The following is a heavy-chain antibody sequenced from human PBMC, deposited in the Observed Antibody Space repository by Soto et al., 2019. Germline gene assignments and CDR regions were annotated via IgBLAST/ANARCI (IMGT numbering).Heavy chain of an antibody. CDR2: IYYSGST. V-gene: IGHV4-59*01. Sequence: PSETLSLTCTVSGGSISSYYWSWIRQPPGKGLEWIGYIYYSGSTNYNPSLKSRVTISVGTSKNQFSLKLSSVTAADTAVYYCARDSGYSSGGVYYYYGMDVWGQGTTVT. CDR3: ARDSGYSSGGVYYYYGMDV. J-gene: IGHJ6*02. D-gene: IGHD6-19*01. CDR1: GGSISSYY.